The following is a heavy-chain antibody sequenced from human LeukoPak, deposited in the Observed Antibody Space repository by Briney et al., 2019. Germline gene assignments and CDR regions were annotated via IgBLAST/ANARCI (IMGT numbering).Heavy chain of an antibody. J-gene: IGHJ4*02. CDR3: ARDGGWGYYDL. CDR2: IDKHGSGK. CDR1: GFTFSTSG. Sequence: PGGSLRLSCVASGFTFSTSGVTWVRQAPGKGLEWVANIDKHGSGKYYVDSVKGRFAISRDYANNSVFLQMNGLRAEDTSVYYCARDGGWGYYDLWGQGTPVTVSS. D-gene: IGHD3-16*01. V-gene: IGHV3-7*01.